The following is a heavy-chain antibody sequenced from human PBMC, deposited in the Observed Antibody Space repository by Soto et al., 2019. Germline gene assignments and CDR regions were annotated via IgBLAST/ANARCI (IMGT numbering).Heavy chain of an antibody. Sequence: QVQLQESGPGLVKPSQTLSLTCTVSGGSISSGGYYWSWIRQHPGKGLEWIGYIYYSGSTYYNPSLKSRVTTSVDTSKNQFSLKLSSVTAADTAVYYCARDLYGGANWFDPWGQGTLVTVSS. CDR3: ARDLYGGANWFDP. V-gene: IGHV4-31*03. CDR1: GGSISSGGYY. J-gene: IGHJ5*02. CDR2: IYYSGST. D-gene: IGHD4-17*01.